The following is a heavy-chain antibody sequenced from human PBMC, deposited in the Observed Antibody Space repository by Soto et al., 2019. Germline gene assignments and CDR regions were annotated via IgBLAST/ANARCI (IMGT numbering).Heavy chain of an antibody. CDR3: ARGMHCSGGSCYSRWFDP. D-gene: IGHD2-15*01. V-gene: IGHV4-30-2*01. J-gene: IGHJ5*02. Sequence: SETLSLTCAVSGGSISSGGYSWSWIRQPPGKGLEWIGYIYHSGSTYYNPSLKSRVTISVDRSKNQFSLKLSSVTAADTAVYYCARGMHCSGGSCYSRWFDPWGQGTLVTVSS. CDR2: IYHSGST. CDR1: GGSISSGGYS.